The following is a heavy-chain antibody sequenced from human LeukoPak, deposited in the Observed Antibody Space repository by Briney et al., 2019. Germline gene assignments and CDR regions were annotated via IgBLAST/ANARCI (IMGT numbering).Heavy chain of an antibody. CDR2: IIPILGIA. CDR3: SRDKSSSSSLYIWFDP. Sequence: SVTLSCKATGCTFSSYAINWVRQAPGQGIEWMGRIIPILGIANYEKKFQGRVMITADKSTKKHYMEMSSLRTEETTVYYYSRDKSSSSSLYIWFDPWGQGTLVTVP. D-gene: IGHD6-6*01. V-gene: IGHV1-69*04. CDR1: GCTFSSYA. J-gene: IGHJ5*02.